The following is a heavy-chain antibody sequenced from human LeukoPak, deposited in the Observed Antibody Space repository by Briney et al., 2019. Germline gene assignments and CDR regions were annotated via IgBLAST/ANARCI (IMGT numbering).Heavy chain of an antibody. CDR1: GYTFTNYD. D-gene: IGHD2-15*01. J-gene: IGHJ4*02. CDR2: ISANNGNT. Sequence: ASVKVSCKASGYTFTNYDISWVRQAPGQGLEWMGWISANNGNTNYAQKFQGRVIMTTDTSTSTAYMELGSLRSDDTAVYYCAREDCSGGSCYMGDYWGQETLVTVSS. CDR3: AREDCSGGSCYMGDY. V-gene: IGHV1-18*01.